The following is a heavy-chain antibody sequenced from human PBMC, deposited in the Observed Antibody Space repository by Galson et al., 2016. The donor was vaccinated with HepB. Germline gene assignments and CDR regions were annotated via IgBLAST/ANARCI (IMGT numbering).Heavy chain of an antibody. CDR3: ATKRLLDN. J-gene: IGHJ4*02. V-gene: IGHV3-21*04. Sequence: SLRLSCAASGFTFNTYTMNWVRQAPGRGLEWVGSVVPTGSIRNYADSVRGRLTISRDNAKSSLYLQMSGLRPNDTAFYYCATKRLLDNWGQGILVTVSS. CDR1: GFTFNTYT. CDR2: VVPTGSIR.